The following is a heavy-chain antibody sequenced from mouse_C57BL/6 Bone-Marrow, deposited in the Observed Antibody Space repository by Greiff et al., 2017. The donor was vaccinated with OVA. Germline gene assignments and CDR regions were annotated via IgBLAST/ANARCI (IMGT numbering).Heavy chain of an antibody. Sequence: EVQLVESGPELVKPGASVKISCKASGYSFTGYYMNWVKQSPEKSLEWIGEINPSTGGTTYNQKFKAKATLTVDKSSSTAYMQLKSLTSEDSAVYYCARITTVPFYAMDYWGQGTSVTVSS. D-gene: IGHD1-1*01. CDR1: GYSFTGYY. J-gene: IGHJ4*01. CDR2: INPSTGGT. V-gene: IGHV1-42*01. CDR3: ARITTVPFYAMDY.